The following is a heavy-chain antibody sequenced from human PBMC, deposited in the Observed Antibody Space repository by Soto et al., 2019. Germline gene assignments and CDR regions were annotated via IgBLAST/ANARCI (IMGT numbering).Heavy chain of an antibody. V-gene: IGHV4-59*08. J-gene: IGHJ4*02. D-gene: IGHD4-17*01. CDR2: IYYSGST. Sequence: SETLSLTCTVSGGSISSYYWSWIRQPPGKGLEWIGYIYYSGSTNYNPSLKSRVTISVDTSKNQFSLKLSSVTAADTAVYYCAKFDYGDYFDYWGQGTLVTVSS. CDR3: AKFDYGDYFDY. CDR1: GGSISSYY.